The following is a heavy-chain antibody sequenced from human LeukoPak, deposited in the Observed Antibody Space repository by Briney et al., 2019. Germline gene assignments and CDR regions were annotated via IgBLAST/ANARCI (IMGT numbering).Heavy chain of an antibody. Sequence: PSETLSLTCTVSGGSISSGGYYWSWIRQPPGKGLEWIGYIYHSGSTYYNPSLKSRVTISVDRSKNQFSLKLSSVTAADTAVYYCARGRIFGVVSGCRAFDIWGQGTMVTVSS. CDR2: IYHSGST. V-gene: IGHV4-30-2*01. D-gene: IGHD3-3*01. CDR3: ARGRIFGVVSGCRAFDI. J-gene: IGHJ3*02. CDR1: GGSISSGGYY.